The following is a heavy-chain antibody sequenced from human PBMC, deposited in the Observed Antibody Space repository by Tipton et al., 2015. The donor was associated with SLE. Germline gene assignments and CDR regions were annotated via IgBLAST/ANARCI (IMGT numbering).Heavy chain of an antibody. D-gene: IGHD2-2*01. Sequence: TLSLTCTVSGGSISSYYWSWIRQPPGKGQEWVGYIYYSGSTNYNPSLKSRVTISVDTSKNQFSLKLSSVTAADTAVYYCARGYQLPLGPYYYYYMDVWGKGTTVTVSS. V-gene: IGHV4-59*01. CDR2: IYYSGST. J-gene: IGHJ6*03. CDR3: ARGYQLPLGPYYYYYMDV. CDR1: GGSISSYY.